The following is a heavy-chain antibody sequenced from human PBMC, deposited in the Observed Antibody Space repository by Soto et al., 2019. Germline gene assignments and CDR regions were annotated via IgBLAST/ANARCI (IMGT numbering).Heavy chain of an antibody. CDR2: IYYSGST. J-gene: IGHJ4*02. Sequence: SETLSLTCTVSGGSISSGGYYWSWIRQHPGKGLEWIGYIYYSGSTYYNPSLKSRVKISIDTSKHQFSLRLTSVAAADTAVYYCARGRYGSGTIDFWGQGMPVTVSS. CDR1: GGSISSGGYY. V-gene: IGHV4-31*03. CDR3: ARGRYGSGTIDF. D-gene: IGHD3-10*01.